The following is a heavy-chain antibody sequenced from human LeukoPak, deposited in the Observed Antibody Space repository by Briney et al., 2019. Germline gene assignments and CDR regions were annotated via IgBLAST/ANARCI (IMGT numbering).Heavy chain of an antibody. D-gene: IGHD3-22*01. CDR1: GFTFSSYS. CDR3: ARDLGYDSSGYYIYGFDI. Sequence: GGSLRLSCAASGFTFSSYSMNWVRQAPGKGLEWVSSISSSSSYIYYADSVKGRFTISRDNAKNSLYLQMNSLRAEDTAVYYCARDLGYDSSGYYIYGFDIWGQGTMVTVPS. V-gene: IGHV3-21*01. CDR2: ISSSSSYI. J-gene: IGHJ3*02.